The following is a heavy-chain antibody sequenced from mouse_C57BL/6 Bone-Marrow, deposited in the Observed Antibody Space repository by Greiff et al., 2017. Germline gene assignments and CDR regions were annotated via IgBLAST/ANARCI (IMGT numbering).Heavy chain of an antibody. J-gene: IGHJ2*01. CDR1: GFTFRDYY. V-gene: IGHV5-12*01. CDR3: ARRDFDY. CDR2: ISNGGGST. Sequence: EVQRVESGGGLVQPGGSLKLSCAASGFTFRDYYMYWVRQTPEKRLEWVAYISNGGGSTYYPDTVKGRFTISRDNAKNTLYLQMSRLKSEDTARYYCARRDFDYWGQGTTLTVSS.